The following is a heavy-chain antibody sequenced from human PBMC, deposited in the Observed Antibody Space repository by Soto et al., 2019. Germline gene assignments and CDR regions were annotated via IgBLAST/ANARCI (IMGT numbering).Heavy chain of an antibody. Sequence: QVQLQESGPGLVKPSQTLSLTCTVSGGSISSGGYYWTWIRQHPGKGLEWIGYNYYSGITYYNPYLKGRVAISLDTSKNQFSLKLSSVTAADTAVYYCARGSSIAGLYYGMDVWGQGTTVTVSS. D-gene: IGHD6-6*01. CDR3: ARGSSIAGLYYGMDV. CDR1: GGSISSGGYY. J-gene: IGHJ6*02. CDR2: NYYSGIT. V-gene: IGHV4-31*03.